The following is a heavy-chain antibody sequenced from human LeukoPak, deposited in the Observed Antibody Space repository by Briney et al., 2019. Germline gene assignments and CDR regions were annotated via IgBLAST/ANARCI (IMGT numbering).Heavy chain of an antibody. Sequence: PGGSLRLSCAASGFAFNNYGMHWVRQAPGKGLEWVGVMWSEDNSQHYADSVKGRFTISKDSSKNTLYLQMNSLGAEDTAVYYCARDLRRTTFDYWGQGTLVTVSS. CDR2: MWSEDNSQ. J-gene: IGHJ4*02. CDR3: ARDLRRTTFDY. D-gene: IGHD4-11*01. V-gene: IGHV3-33*01. CDR1: GFAFNNYG.